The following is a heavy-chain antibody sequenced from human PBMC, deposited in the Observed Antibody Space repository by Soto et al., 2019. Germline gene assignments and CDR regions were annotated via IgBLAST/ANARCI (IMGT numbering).Heavy chain of an antibody. CDR1: GYTFTSYG. Sequence: GASVKVSCKASGYTFTSYGISWVRQAPGQGLEWMGWISAYNGNTNYAQKLQGRVTMTTDTSTSTAYMELRSLRSDDTAVYYCARSSITFFGVFIREPYYYYYYVMAVWGQGTTVTVSS. J-gene: IGHJ6*02. CDR2: ISAYNGNT. D-gene: IGHD3-3*01. V-gene: IGHV1-18*01. CDR3: ARSSITFFGVFIREPYYYYYYVMAV.